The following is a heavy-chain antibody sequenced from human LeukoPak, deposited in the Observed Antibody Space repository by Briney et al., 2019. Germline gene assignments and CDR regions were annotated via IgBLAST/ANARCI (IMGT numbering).Heavy chain of an antibody. Sequence: SETLSLTCAVSGVSISDSFWTWIRQPAGKGLEWIGRFHASGSTNHNPSLKSRATMPVDTSKNHFSLRLASVTAADTAVYYCAKDQTARSSSSWYADWYFDLWGRGTLVTVSS. CDR3: AKDQTARSSSSWYADWYFDL. D-gene: IGHD6-13*01. CDR2: FHASGST. J-gene: IGHJ2*01. CDR1: GVSISDSF. V-gene: IGHV4-4*07.